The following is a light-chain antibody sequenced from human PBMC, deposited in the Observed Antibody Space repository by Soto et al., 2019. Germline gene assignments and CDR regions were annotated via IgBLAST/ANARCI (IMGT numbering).Light chain of an antibody. Sequence: EIVMTQSPSTLSVSPGERATLSCRASQSISSDVACYQQQPGHAPRLLIYGASTTATCIPARFSGSGSGTECTLTIIRLQSEDFAGYDCQKYNKWPRTFGHGTKVEIK. CDR1: QSISSD. V-gene: IGKV3-15*01. J-gene: IGKJ2*01. CDR2: GAS. CDR3: QKYNKWPRT.